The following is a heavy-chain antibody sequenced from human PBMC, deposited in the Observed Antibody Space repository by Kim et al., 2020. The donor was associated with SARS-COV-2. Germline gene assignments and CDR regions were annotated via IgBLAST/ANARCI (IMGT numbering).Heavy chain of an antibody. CDR1: GFTFSSYW. J-gene: IGHJ3*02. V-gene: IGHV3-7*05. Sequence: GGSLRLSCAASGFTFSSYWMSWVRQAPGKGLEWVANIKQDGSEKYYVDSVKGRFTISRDNAKNSLYLQMNSLRAEDTAVYYCARDLHLAPHGAFDIWGQGTMVTVSS. CDR2: IKQDGSEK. CDR3: ARDLHLAPHGAFDI.